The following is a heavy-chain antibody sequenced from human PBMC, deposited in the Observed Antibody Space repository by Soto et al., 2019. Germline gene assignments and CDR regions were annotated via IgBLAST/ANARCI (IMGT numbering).Heavy chain of an antibody. CDR1: GFTFNNYA. CDR2: ISGSGATP. J-gene: IGHJ4*02. Sequence: EVQLLESGGGLLQPGGSLRLSCSASGFTFNNYAMAWVRQAPGEGLEWVSGISGSGATPYYADSVKGRFTISRDNSKNTLFLQMNILSAEDTAVYFCAKAGFCTGVSCYFYYFDSWGQGTLVTVSS. V-gene: IGHV3-23*01. CDR3: AKAGFCTGVSCYFYYFDS. D-gene: IGHD2-15*01.